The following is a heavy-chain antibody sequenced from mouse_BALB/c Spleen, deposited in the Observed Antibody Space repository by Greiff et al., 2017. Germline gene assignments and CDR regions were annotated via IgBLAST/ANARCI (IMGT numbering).Heavy chain of an antibody. Sequence: VQLKESGGGLVQPGGSRKLSCAASGFTFSSFGMHWVRQAPEKGLEWVAYISSGSSTIYYADTVKGRFTISRDNPKNTLFLQMTSLRSEDTAMYYCARDYDYDGGYAMDYWGQGTSVTVSS. D-gene: IGHD2-4*01. J-gene: IGHJ4*01. CDR2: ISSGSSTI. V-gene: IGHV5-17*02. CDR3: ARDYDYDGGYAMDY. CDR1: GFTFSSFG.